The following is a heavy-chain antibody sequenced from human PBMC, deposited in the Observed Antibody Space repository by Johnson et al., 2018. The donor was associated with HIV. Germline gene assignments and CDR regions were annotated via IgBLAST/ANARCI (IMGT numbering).Heavy chain of an antibody. CDR1: GFTFSSYG. D-gene: IGHD2-21*01. Sequence: QVQLVESGGGLIQPGGSLRLSCAASGFTFSSYGMHWVRQAPAKGLEWVAVISYDGSDKDYADSVKGRFTISRDNSKNTLYLQMNSLRAEDTAVYYCAKGPQGIATPDAFDIWGQGTMVTVSS. J-gene: IGHJ3*02. V-gene: IGHV3-30*04. CDR2: ISYDGSDK. CDR3: AKGPQGIATPDAFDI.